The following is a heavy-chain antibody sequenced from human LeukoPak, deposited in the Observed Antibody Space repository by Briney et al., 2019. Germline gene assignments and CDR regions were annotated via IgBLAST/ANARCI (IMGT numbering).Heavy chain of an antibody. CDR2: ISSSSSYI. CDR1: GFTFSSYS. D-gene: IGHD5-18*01. J-gene: IGHJ3*02. CDR3: AREPADTAAFDI. Sequence: GGSLRLSCAASGFTFSSYSMNWVRQAPGKGLEWVSSISSSSSYIYYADSMKGRFTISRDNTKNSLFLQMHSLRAEDTAVYYCAREPADTAAFDIWGQGTMVTVSS. V-gene: IGHV3-21*01.